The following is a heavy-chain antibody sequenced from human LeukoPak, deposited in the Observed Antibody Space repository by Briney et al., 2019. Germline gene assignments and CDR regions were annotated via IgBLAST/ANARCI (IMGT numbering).Heavy chain of an antibody. CDR3: AKYDSSSWYIGY. J-gene: IGHJ4*02. V-gene: IGHV3-15*01. Sequence: PGGSLRLSCAASGFTFSNAWMSWVRQAPGKGLEWVGRIKSKTDGGTTDYAAPVKGRFTISRDDSKNTLYLQMNSLRAEDTAVYYCAKYDSSSWYIGYWGQGTLVTVSS. D-gene: IGHD6-13*01. CDR2: IKSKTDGGTT. CDR1: GFTFSNAW.